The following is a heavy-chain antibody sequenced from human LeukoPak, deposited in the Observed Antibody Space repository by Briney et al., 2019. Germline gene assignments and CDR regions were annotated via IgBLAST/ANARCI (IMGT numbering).Heavy chain of an antibody. CDR2: IYYSGST. CDR3: ARDRGSGWPDY. Sequence: SETLSLTCTVSGGSISSYYWSWIRQPAGKGLEWIGYIYYSGSTNYNPSLKSRVTISVDTSKNQFSLKLSSVTAADTAVYYCARDRGSGWPDYWGQGTLVTVSS. CDR1: GGSISSYY. V-gene: IGHV4-59*12. D-gene: IGHD6-19*01. J-gene: IGHJ4*02.